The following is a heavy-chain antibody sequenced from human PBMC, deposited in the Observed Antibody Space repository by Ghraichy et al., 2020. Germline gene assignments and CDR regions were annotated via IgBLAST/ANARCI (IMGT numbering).Heavy chain of an antibody. D-gene: IGHD3/OR15-3a*01. CDR1: GFTFSSNW. CDR2: LKEDGSVK. Sequence: GGSLRLSCAVSGFTFSSNWMNWVRQAPGQGLEWVTNLKEDGSVKNYVASVEGRFTISRDNAKNSLYLQMNSLRADDTAVYYCAKDGDWNFDYWGQGTLVIVSP. V-gene: IGHV3-7*01. J-gene: IGHJ4*02. CDR3: AKDGDWNFDY.